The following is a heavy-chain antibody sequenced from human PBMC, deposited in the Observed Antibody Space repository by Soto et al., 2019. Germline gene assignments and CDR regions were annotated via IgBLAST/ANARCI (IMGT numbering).Heavy chain of an antibody. Sequence: GGSLRLSCAASGFTFSSYGMHWVRQAPGKGLEWVAVISYDGSNKYYADSVKGRFTISRDNSKNTLYPQMNSLRAEDTAVYYCAKDWRGYSSSWYAFFDYWGQGTLVTVSS. V-gene: IGHV3-30*18. CDR3: AKDWRGYSSSWYAFFDY. CDR2: ISYDGSNK. J-gene: IGHJ4*02. CDR1: GFTFSSYG. D-gene: IGHD6-13*01.